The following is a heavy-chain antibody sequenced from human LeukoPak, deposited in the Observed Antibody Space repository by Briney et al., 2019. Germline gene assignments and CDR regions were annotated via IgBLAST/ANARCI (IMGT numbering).Heavy chain of an antibody. CDR3: ATWIGYSSGWYYLDY. D-gene: IGHD6-19*01. CDR2: IYPSDSDT. Sequence: GESLKISCKGSGYSFTSYWIGWVRQMPAKGLGWMGIIYPSDSDTRYSPSFRGQVTISASKPIRTAYLQWSNLKASDTAMYYCATWIGYSSGWYYLDYWGQGTLVTVSS. CDR1: GYSFTSYW. J-gene: IGHJ4*02. V-gene: IGHV5-51*04.